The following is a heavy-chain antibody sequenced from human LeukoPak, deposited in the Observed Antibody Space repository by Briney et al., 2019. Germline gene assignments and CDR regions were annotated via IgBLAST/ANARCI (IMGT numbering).Heavy chain of an antibody. J-gene: IGHJ4*02. CDR1: GYTFTSYA. D-gene: IGHD6-19*01. CDR2: SNAGNGNT. V-gene: IGHV1-3*02. Sequence: ASVKVSCKSSGYTFTSYAMHWVRQAPGQRLEWMGWSNAGNGNTKYSQEFQGRVTITRDTSASTAYMELSSLRSEDMAVYYCARDDRLGYVALAGSFDYWGQGTLVTVSS. CDR3: ARDDRLGYVALAGSFDY.